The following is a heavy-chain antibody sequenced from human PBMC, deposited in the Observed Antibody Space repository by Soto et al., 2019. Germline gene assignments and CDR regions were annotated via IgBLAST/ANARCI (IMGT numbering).Heavy chain of an antibody. V-gene: IGHV4-59*08. CDR3: AKSDTALSYGFDP. Sequence: PSETLSLTCAVYGGSFSGYYWSWIRQPPGRGLEWIGFIYYAGSTKYNPSLNSRVTISVDTSKNQFSLTVTSVTAADTAVYYCAKSDTALSYGFDPWGQGTLVTVSS. CDR2: IYYAGST. J-gene: IGHJ5*02. CDR1: GGSFSGYY. D-gene: IGHD5-18*01.